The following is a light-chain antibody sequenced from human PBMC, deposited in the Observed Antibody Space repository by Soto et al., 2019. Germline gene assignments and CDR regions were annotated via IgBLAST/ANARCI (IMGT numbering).Light chain of an antibody. V-gene: IGLV2-14*01. CDR3: TSYSSSGTFLYV. CDR2: EVS. CDR1: SSDVGSYNY. J-gene: IGLJ1*01. Sequence: QSALTQPASVSGSPGQSITISCTGTSSDVGSYNYVSWYQLHPGKAPKLMIYEVSNRPSGISDRFSGSKSGNTASLTISGLQAEDEADYFCTSYSSSGTFLYVFGTGTKLTVL.